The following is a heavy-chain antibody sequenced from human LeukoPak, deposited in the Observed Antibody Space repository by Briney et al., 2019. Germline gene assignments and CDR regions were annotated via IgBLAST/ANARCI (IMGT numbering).Heavy chain of an antibody. D-gene: IGHD1-26*01. CDR2: IYSSGVT. V-gene: IGHV4-61*03. J-gene: IGHJ4*02. Sequence: PSETLSLTCTVSGGSVSSGSCYWTWIRQPPGKGLEWIGYIYSSGVTNYNPSLKSRVTISLDTSKNHFSLELNSVTAADTAVYYCARDPGRNSGSYYPFDYWGQGALVAVSS. CDR3: ARDPGRNSGSYYPFDY. CDR1: GGSVSSGSCY.